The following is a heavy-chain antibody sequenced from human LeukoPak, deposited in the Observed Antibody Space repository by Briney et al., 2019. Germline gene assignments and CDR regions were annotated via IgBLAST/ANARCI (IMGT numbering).Heavy chain of an antibody. V-gene: IGHV1-2*02. D-gene: IGHD3-22*01. J-gene: IGHJ1*01. CDR1: GYIFTGYY. CDR3: AREFRYYDSSGLLQH. CDR2: INPNSGGT. Sequence: ASVKVSCKASGYIFTGYYVHWVRQAPGQGLEWMGWINPNSGGTKYAQKFQGRVTVTRDTSISTAYMELSRLRSDDTAVYYCAREFRYYDSSGLLQHWGQGTLVTVSS.